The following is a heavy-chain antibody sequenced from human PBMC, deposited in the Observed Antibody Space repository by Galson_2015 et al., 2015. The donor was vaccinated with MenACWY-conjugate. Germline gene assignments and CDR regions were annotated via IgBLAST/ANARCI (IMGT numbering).Heavy chain of an antibody. CDR2: ISFDGSEK. CDR3: VKEITMVRGAALPLGY. Sequence: SLRLSCAASGFTFSSYALHWVRQAPGKGLEWVAVISFDGSEKLYADSVKGRFTISRDNSKNTVYLQMNSLRAGDTALYYCVKEITMVRGAALPLGYWGQGTLVTVSS. D-gene: IGHD3-10*01. CDR1: GFTFSSYA. J-gene: IGHJ4*02. V-gene: IGHV3-30*04.